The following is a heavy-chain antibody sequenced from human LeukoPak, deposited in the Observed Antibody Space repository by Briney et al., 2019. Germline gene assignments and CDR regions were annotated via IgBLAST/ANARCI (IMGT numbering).Heavy chain of an antibody. CDR1: GLTFSSYA. D-gene: IGHD1-7*01. Sequence: GGSLRLSCAGSGLTFSSYAMSSVRQAPGKGLEWVSAISGSGGSTYYADSVKGRFTISRDNSKNTLYLQMNSLRAEDTAVYYCAKEENWNYGSEFDCWGQGTLVTVSS. CDR2: ISGSGGST. CDR3: AKEENWNYGSEFDC. J-gene: IGHJ4*02. V-gene: IGHV3-23*01.